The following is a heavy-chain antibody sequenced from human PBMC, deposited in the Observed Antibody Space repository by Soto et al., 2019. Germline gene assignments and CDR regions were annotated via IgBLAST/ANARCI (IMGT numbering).Heavy chain of an antibody. CDR1: GYTLTELS. J-gene: IGHJ4*02. V-gene: IGHV1-24*01. Sequence: ASVKVSCKVSGYTLTELSMHWVRQAPGKGLEWMGGFDPEDGETIYAQKFQGRVTMTEDTSTDTAYMELSSLRSEDTAVYFCATPSGDSSGYHFDYWGQGTLVTVSS. D-gene: IGHD3-22*01. CDR3: ATPSGDSSGYHFDY. CDR2: FDPEDGET.